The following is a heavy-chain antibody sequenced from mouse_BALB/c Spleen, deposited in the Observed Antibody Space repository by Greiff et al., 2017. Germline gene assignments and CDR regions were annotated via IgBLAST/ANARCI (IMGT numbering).Heavy chain of an antibody. CDR3: ARRGGGIYYGSSHYYAMDY. CDR2: INPSSGYT. V-gene: IGHV1-4*02. D-gene: IGHD1-1*01. Sequence: QVQLQQSAAELARPGASVKMSCKASGYTFTSYTMHWVKQRPGQGLEWIGYINPSSGYTEYNQKFKDKTTLTADKSSSTAYMQLSSLTSEDSAVYYCARRGGGIYYGSSHYYAMDYWGQGTSVTVSS. J-gene: IGHJ4*01. CDR1: GYTFTSYT.